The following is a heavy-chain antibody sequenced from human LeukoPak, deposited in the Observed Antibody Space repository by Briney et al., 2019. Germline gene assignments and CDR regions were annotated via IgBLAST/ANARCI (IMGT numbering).Heavy chain of an antibody. CDR2: INHSGST. J-gene: IGHJ6*03. Sequence: SETLSLTCAVYGGSFSGYYWSWIRQPPGKGLEWIGEINHSGSTNYNPSLKSRVTISVDTSKNQFSLKLSSVTAADTAVYYCARAKLRFLEWLTPTEVYYYYMDVWGKGTTVTVSS. D-gene: IGHD3-3*01. V-gene: IGHV4-34*01. CDR3: ARAKLRFLEWLTPTEVYYYYMDV. CDR1: GGSFSGYY.